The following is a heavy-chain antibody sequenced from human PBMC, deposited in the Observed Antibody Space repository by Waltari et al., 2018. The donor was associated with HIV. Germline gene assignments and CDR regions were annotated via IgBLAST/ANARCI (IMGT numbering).Heavy chain of an antibody. J-gene: IGHJ4*02. CDR2: INPNSGST. D-gene: IGHD3-22*01. CDR1: GYTFTGYY. V-gene: IGHV1-2*02. CDR3: ARSYYYDSSGAGDY. Sequence: QVQLVQSGAEVKKPGASVKVSCKASGYTFTGYYMHWGRQAPGQGLEWRGWINPNSGSTNYAQKFQGRVTMTRDTSISTVYMELSRLRSDDTAVYYCARSYYYDSSGAGDYWGQGTLVTVSS.